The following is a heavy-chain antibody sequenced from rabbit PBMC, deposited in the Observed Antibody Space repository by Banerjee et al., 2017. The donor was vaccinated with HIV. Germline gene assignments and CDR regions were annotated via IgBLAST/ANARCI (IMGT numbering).Heavy chain of an antibody. J-gene: IGHJ4*01. CDR2: IYPDYGST. D-gene: IGHD4-1*01. CDR3: ARDLAGVIGWNFNF. CDR1: GFTISSYHT. Sequence: QEQLVESGGGLVQPGESLTLSCKASGFTISSYHTGWVRQAPGKGLEWIGDIYPDYGSTDYASWVNGRFTISKTSSTTVSLQMTSLTAADTATYFCARDLAGVIGWNFNFWGPGTLVTVS. V-gene: IGHV1S39*01.